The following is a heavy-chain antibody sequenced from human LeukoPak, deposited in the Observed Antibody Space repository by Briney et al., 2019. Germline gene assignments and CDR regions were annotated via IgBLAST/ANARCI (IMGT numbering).Heavy chain of an antibody. D-gene: IGHD1-20*01. CDR2: ILYDGSSK. V-gene: IGHV3-30-3*01. J-gene: IGHJ4*02. CDR3: ATDGLTGRSDGTLES. Sequence: GGSLRLSCVASGFIFNHYTMHWVRQAPGKGLEWVGLILYDGSSKYYGDSVRGRFTISRDDSKNTLFLQMNSLRDEDTAVYYCATDGLTGRSDGTLESWGQGTLVTVSS. CDR1: GFIFNHYT.